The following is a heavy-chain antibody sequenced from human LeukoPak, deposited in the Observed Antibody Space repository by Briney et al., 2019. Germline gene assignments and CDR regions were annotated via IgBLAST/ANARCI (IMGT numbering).Heavy chain of an antibody. J-gene: IGHJ4*02. CDR3: ARVCLWSGYYLFDY. Sequence: GLSVPNSYPGSEYSFTRYGISGVRQMIGKGLEWIGVIYPGDSDTRYSPSFQGQVTISADKSISTAYLQWSSLKASDTAMYYCARVCLWSGYYLFDYWGQGTLVTVSS. V-gene: IGHV5-51*01. D-gene: IGHD3-3*01. CDR1: EYSFTRYG. CDR2: IYPGDSDT.